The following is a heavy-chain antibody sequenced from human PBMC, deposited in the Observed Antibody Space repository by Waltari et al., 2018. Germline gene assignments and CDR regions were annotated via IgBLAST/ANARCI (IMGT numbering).Heavy chain of an antibody. CDR1: GGSFSGYY. J-gene: IGHJ4*02. CDR2: IKHSGST. D-gene: IGHD3-3*01. Sequence: QVQLQQWGAGLLKPSETLSLTCAVYGGSFSGYYWSWIGQPAGKGLEGIGEIKHSGSTSYSTSLEDRVTRPVDTSRNQVYLKLNFVTDADRAVDYCASRPYYDVWSGYDKDYWGQGTLVTVSS. CDR3: ASRPYYDVWSGYDKDY. V-gene: IGHV4-34*01.